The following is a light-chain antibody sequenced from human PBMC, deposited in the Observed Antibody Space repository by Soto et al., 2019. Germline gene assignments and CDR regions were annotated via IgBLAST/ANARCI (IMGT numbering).Light chain of an antibody. J-gene: IGKJ4*01. Sequence: EIVLTQSPGTLSLSPGERATLSCRASQSVSSNYLAWYQQKPGQAPRLLIFGASTRATDIPARFSGSGSGTDFTLTISSLEPEDFAVYYCQQRYIWPPLSFGGGTKVDIK. CDR3: QQRYIWPPLS. CDR2: GAS. CDR1: QSVSSNY. V-gene: IGKV3D-20*02.